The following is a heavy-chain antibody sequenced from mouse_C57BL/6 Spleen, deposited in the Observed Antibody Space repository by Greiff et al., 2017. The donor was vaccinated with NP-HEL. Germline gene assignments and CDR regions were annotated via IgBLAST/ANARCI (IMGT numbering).Heavy chain of an antibody. CDR2: IWSGGST. J-gene: IGHJ2*01. Sequence: QVHVKQSGPGLVQPSQSLSITCTVSGFSLTSYGVHWVRQSPGKGLEWLGVIWSGGSTDYNAAFISRLSISKDNSKSQVFFKMNSLQADDTAIYYCASYSNYVRGGFDYWGQGTTLTVSS. CDR1: GFSLTSYG. D-gene: IGHD2-5*01. CDR3: ASYSNYVRGGFDY. V-gene: IGHV2-2*01.